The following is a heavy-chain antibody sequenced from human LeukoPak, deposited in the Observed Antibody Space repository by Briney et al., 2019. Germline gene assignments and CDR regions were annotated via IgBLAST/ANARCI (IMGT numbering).Heavy chain of an antibody. V-gene: IGHV3-30*01. D-gene: IGHD6-13*01. J-gene: IGHJ4*02. CDR1: GFTFSSYA. Sequence: GGSLRPSCAASGFTFSSYAMHWVRQAPGKGLEWVAVISYDGSNKYYADSVKGRFTISRDNSKNTLYLQMNSLRAEDTAVYYCARAVGYSSSWYSDFYFDYWGQGTLVTVSS. CDR3: ARAVGYSSSWYSDFYFDY. CDR2: ISYDGSNK.